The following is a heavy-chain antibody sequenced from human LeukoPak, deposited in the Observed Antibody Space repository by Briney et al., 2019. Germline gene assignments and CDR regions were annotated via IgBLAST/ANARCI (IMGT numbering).Heavy chain of an antibody. V-gene: IGHV3-21*04. CDR1: GFTFSSYS. Sequence: GGSLRLSCAAPGFTFSSYSMNWVRQAPGKGLEWVSSISSSSSYIYYADSVKGRFTISRDNSKNTLYLQMNSLRAEDTAVYYCAKSGSSSWFLDYWGQGALVTVSS. CDR2: ISSSSSYI. J-gene: IGHJ4*02. D-gene: IGHD6-13*01. CDR3: AKSGSSSWFLDY.